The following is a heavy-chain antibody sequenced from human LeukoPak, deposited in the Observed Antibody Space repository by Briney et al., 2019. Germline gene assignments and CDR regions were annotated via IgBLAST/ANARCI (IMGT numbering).Heavy chain of an antibody. Sequence: GGSLRLSCAASGFTFSSYGMHWVRQAPGKGLEWVAVISYDGSNKYYADSVKGRFTISRDNSKNTLYPQMNSLRAEDTAVYYCARGSKIVATSPLGYWGQGTLVTVSS. V-gene: IGHV3-30*03. D-gene: IGHD5-12*01. J-gene: IGHJ4*02. CDR2: ISYDGSNK. CDR1: GFTFSSYG. CDR3: ARGSKIVATSPLGY.